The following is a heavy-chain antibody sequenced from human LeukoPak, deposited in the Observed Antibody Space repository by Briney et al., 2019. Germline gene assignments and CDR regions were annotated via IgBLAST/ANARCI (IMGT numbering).Heavy chain of an antibody. Sequence: GSVKDSCKASGYTFTGYYMHWVRQAPGQGLEWMGWINPNSGGTNYAQKFQGRVTMTRDTSISTAYMELSRLRSDDTAVYYCARGNYDFWSGYTFDYWRQGTLVTVSS. V-gene: IGHV1-2*02. CDR2: INPNSGGT. CDR3: ARGNYDFWSGYTFDY. D-gene: IGHD3-3*01. CDR1: GYTFTGYY. J-gene: IGHJ4*02.